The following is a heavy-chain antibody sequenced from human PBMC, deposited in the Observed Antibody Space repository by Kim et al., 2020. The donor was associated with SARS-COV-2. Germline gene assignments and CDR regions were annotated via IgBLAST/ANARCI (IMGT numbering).Heavy chain of an antibody. CDR1: GGSISSGDYY. V-gene: IGHV4-30-4*01. CDR2: IYFSGST. CDR3: ARDGNDYGDPFAFDI. J-gene: IGHJ3*02. Sequence: SETLSLTCTVSGGSISSGDYYWSWIRQPPGKGLEWIGYIYFSGSTYYNPSLKSRVTISVDTSKNQFSLKLSSVTAADTAVYYCARDGNDYGDPFAFDIWGQGTMVTVSS. D-gene: IGHD4-17*01.